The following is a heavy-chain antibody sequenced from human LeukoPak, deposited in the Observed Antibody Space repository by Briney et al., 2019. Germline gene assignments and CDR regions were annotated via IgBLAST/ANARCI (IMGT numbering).Heavy chain of an antibody. D-gene: IGHD2-15*01. CDR3: AREGYCSGGSCYYFDY. CDR1: GFTFSDYY. J-gene: IGHJ4*02. CDR2: ISSSGSTI. V-gene: IGHV3-11*04. Sequence: GGSLRLSCPASGFTFSDYYMSWIRQAPGKGLEWVSYISSSGSTIYYADSVKGRFTISRDNAKNSLYLQMNSLRAEDTAVYYCAREGYCSGGSCYYFDYWGQGTLVTVSS.